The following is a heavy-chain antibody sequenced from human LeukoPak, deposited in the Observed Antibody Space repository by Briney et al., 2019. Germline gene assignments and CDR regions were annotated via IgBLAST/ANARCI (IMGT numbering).Heavy chain of an antibody. D-gene: IGHD1-26*01. Sequence: DPGGSLRLSCAASGITFSSYGMSWVRQAPGKGLEWVSSISSTGGTTYYADSVKGRFTISRDNAKNSLYLQMNSLRAEDTALYYCAREPEVGAKDYWGQGTLVTVSS. V-gene: IGHV3-23*01. CDR1: GITFSSYG. CDR3: AREPEVGAKDY. J-gene: IGHJ4*02. CDR2: ISSTGGTT.